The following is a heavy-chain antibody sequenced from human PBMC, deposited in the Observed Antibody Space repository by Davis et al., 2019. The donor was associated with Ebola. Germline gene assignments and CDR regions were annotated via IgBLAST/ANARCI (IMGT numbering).Heavy chain of an antibody. Sequence: SVKVSCKASGGTFSSYAISWVRQAPGQGLEWMGGIIPIFGTANYAQKFQGRVTITRDTSASTAYMELSSLRSEDTAVYYCARYYDFWSGYYFDYWGQGTLVTVSS. D-gene: IGHD3-3*01. CDR3: ARYYDFWSGYYFDY. V-gene: IGHV1-69*05. CDR1: GGTFSSYA. J-gene: IGHJ4*02. CDR2: IIPIFGTA.